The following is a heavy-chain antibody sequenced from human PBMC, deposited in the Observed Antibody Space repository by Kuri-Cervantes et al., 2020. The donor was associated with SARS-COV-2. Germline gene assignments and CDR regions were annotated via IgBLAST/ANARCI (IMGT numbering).Heavy chain of an antibody. J-gene: IGHJ4*02. Sequence: GGTLRLSCTASGFTFSNAWMSWVRQAPGKGLEWVGRIKSKTDGGTTDYAATVKGRFTISRDDSKNTLYLQMNSLRAEDTAVYYCAKDRNTAMAYFDYWGQGTLVTVSS. CDR1: GFTFSNAW. CDR3: AKDRNTAMAYFDY. CDR2: IKSKTDGGTT. V-gene: IGHV3-15*01. D-gene: IGHD5-18*01.